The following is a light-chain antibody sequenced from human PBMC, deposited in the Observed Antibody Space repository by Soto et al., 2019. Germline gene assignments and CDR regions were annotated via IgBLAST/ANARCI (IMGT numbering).Light chain of an antibody. CDR3: SSYTTSSPWV. J-gene: IGLJ3*02. CDR2: EVS. V-gene: IGLV2-14*01. Sequence: QSVLTQPASVSGSPGQSITISCTGTSSDVGGYNYVSWYQQHPGKAPKLIIYEVSNRPSGVSNRFSGSKSGNTASLTISGLQAEDEADYYCSSYTTSSPWVFGGGTKLTV. CDR1: SSDVGGYNY.